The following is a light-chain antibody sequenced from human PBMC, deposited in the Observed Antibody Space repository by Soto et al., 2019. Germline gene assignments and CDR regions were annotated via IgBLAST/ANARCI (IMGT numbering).Light chain of an antibody. CDR2: DAS. J-gene: IGKJ3*01. CDR3: QQRSNGFT. V-gene: IGKV3-11*01. CDR1: QSVSSY. Sequence: EIVLTQCPATLSLSPGERATLSCRASQSVSSYLAWYQQKPGQAPRLLIYDASNRATGIPARFSGSGSGTDFTLTISSLEPEDFAVYYCQQRSNGFTFGPGTKVDIK.